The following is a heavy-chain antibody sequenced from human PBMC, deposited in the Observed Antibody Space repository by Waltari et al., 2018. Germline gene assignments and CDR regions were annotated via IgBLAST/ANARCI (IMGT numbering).Heavy chain of an antibody. V-gene: IGHV3-33*05. J-gene: IGHJ4*02. Sequence: QMVESGGGVVQPGRSLRLSCEVSGFTFSTYGMHWVRQAPGKGVEWVAFISFDGSKKKDGDSVKGRLTISRDNSRLFLQLNSLTAVDTAMYFCARGGGLYYNDGSGPIDYWGQGTLVTVSS. CDR1: GFTFSTYG. D-gene: IGHD3-22*01. CDR3: ARGGGLYYNDGSGPIDY. CDR2: ISFDGSKK.